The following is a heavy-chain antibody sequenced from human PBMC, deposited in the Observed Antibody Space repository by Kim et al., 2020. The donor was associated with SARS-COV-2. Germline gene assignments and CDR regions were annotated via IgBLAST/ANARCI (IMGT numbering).Heavy chain of an antibody. CDR3: ARGRWELPH. D-gene: IGHD1-26*01. CDR2: IRSNAFGGTT. V-gene: IGHV3-49*04. Sequence: GGSLRLSCTPSGFTFVDFAFTWVRQAPGKGLEWVGCIRSNAFGGTTEYAPSVEGRFIISRDDSKSIAYLQLNSLKTEDTGVYYCARGRWELPHWGQGTL. J-gene: IGHJ4*02. CDR1: GFTFVDFA.